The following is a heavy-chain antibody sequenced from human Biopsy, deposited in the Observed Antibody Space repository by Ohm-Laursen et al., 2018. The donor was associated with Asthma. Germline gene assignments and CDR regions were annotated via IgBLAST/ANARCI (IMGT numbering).Heavy chain of an antibody. CDR3: VREGVAGTHIED. D-gene: IGHD6-19*01. Sequence: SLRFSCAASRFTYEMHWVRQAPGKGLEWVAVISYDGSSIYYADSVKGRFTISRDNSKNTLSLQMNSLTAEDTAVYYCVREGVAGTHIEDWGQGTLVTVSS. CDR2: ISYDGSSI. CDR1: RFTYE. V-gene: IGHV3-30-3*01. J-gene: IGHJ4*02.